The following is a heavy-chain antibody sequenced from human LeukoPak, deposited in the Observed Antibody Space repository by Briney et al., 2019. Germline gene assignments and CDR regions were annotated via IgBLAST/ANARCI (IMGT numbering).Heavy chain of an antibody. Sequence: GGSLRLSCAASGFTFSSYAMSWVRQAPGKGLEWVSAISGSGGSTYYADSVKGRFTISRDNSKNTLHLQMNSLRAEDTAVYYCAVAGRFGGFDYWGQGTLVTVSS. CDR2: ISGSGGST. CDR1: GFTFSSYA. D-gene: IGHD6-19*01. CDR3: AVAGRFGGFDY. V-gene: IGHV3-23*01. J-gene: IGHJ4*02.